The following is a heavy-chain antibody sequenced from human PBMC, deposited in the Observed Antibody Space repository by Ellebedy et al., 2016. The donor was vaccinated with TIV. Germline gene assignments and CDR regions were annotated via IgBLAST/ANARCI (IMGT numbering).Heavy chain of an antibody. CDR1: GYTFTSYY. Sequence: AASVKVSCKASGYTFTSYYIHWMRQAPGQGPEWMGMINPSGGSTSYAQKFQGRVTMTRDTSTSTVYMDLSSLRSEDTAVYYRARGKGRYFDYWGQGTLVTVSS. V-gene: IGHV1-46*01. CDR2: INPSGGST. J-gene: IGHJ4*02. D-gene: IGHD3-10*01. CDR3: ARGKGRYFDY.